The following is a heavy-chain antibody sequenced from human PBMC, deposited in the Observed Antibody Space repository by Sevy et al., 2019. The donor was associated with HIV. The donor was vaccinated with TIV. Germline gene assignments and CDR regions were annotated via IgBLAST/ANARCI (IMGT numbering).Heavy chain of an antibody. CDR3: AKETPTYYYDSSGYFDY. CDR2: ISGSGGST. J-gene: IGHJ4*02. D-gene: IGHD3-22*01. CDR1: GFTFSSYA. V-gene: IGHV3-23*01. Sequence: GGSLRLSCAASGFTFSSYAMSWVRQAPGKGLEWVSAISGSGGSTYYVDSVKGRFTISRDNSKNTLYLQMNSLRAEDTAVYYCAKETPTYYYDSSGYFDYWGQGTLVTVSS.